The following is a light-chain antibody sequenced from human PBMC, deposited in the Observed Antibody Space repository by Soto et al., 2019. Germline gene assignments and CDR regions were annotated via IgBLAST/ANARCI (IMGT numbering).Light chain of an antibody. CDR3: QQRSNWPTT. J-gene: IGKJ1*01. CDR2: HAS. CDR1: RSLSSDY. Sequence: IVLMQSPDTLSLSPGERATLSCRASRSLSSDYLAWYQQKPGQAPRLLFYHASNRATGIPARFSGSGSGTDFTLTISSLEPEDFAVYYCQQRSNWPTTFGQGTKVDIK. V-gene: IGKV3-11*01.